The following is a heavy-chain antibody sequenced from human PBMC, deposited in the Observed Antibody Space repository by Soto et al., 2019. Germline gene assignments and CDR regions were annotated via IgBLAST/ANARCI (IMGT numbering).Heavy chain of an antibody. V-gene: IGHV3-64*01. Sequence: EVQLVESGGGLVQPGGSLTLSCVASGFTFTTYCMHWVRQAPGKGLEYLSAISNDSVHTYYANSVKDRFTISRDNSKDTLYLHMGGVKPEDIVGYDCAGGHLPWDYHSSGMDFWGHGTTVTVFS. J-gene: IGHJ6*01. CDR2: ISNDSVHT. D-gene: IGHD7-27*01. CDR3: AGGHLPWDYHSSGMDF. CDR1: GFTFTTYC.